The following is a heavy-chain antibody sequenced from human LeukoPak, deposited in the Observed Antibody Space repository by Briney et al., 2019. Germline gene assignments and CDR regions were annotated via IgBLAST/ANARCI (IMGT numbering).Heavy chain of an antibody. CDR1: GFTFSSYG. V-gene: IGHV3-20*04. J-gene: IGHJ4*02. Sequence: PGGSLRLSCAASGFTFSSYGMHWVRQAPGKGLEWVSGINWNGGSTGYADSVKGRFTISRDNAKNSLYLQMNRLRAGDTAVYYCARVKDGGLGFDYWGQGTLVTVSS. D-gene: IGHD4-23*01. CDR2: INWNGGST. CDR3: ARVKDGGLGFDY.